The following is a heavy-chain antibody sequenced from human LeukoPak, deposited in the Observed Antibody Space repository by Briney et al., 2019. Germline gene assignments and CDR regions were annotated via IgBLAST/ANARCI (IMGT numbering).Heavy chain of an antibody. CDR3: ARSDHGDYDLDY. CDR2: IYSGGTT. J-gene: IGHJ4*02. CDR1: GFSVSSNY. V-gene: IGHV3-53*01. Sequence: PGGSLRLSCAASGFSVSSNYVSWVRQAPGKGLEWVSVIYSGGTTYYADSIKGRFTISRDNSKNTLYLQMNSLRAEDTAVYYCARSDHGDYDLDYWGQGTLVTVSS. D-gene: IGHD4-17*01.